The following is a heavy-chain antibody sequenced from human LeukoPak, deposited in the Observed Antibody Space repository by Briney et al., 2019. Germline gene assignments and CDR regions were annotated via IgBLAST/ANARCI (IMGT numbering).Heavy chain of an antibody. CDR3: AKDRNRWLGKIGDY. Sequence: GGSLRLSCAASGFTFSNYVMTWVRQAPGKGLEWVSSISGSGHSTPCADSVRGRFTISRDNSKNTLHLHMSSLRAEDAAVYFCAKDRNRWLGKIGDYWGQGTLVTVSS. CDR1: GFTFSNYV. J-gene: IGHJ4*02. CDR2: ISGSGHST. D-gene: IGHD4-23*01. V-gene: IGHV3-23*01.